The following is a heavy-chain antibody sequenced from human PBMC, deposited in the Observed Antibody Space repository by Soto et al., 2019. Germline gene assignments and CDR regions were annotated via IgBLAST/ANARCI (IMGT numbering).Heavy chain of an antibody. J-gene: IGHJ4*02. CDR2: ISGSGGST. CDR3: AKDRRIAARQGGGWDDY. Sequence: PGGSLRLSCAASGFTFSSYAMSWVRQAPGKGLEWVSAISGSGGSTYYADSVKGRFTISRDNSKNTLYLQMNSLRAEDTAVYYCAKDRRIAARQGGGWDDYWGQGTLVTVSS. CDR1: GFTFSSYA. D-gene: IGHD6-6*01. V-gene: IGHV3-23*01.